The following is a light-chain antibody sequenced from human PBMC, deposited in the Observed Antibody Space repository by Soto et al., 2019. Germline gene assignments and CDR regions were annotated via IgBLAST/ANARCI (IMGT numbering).Light chain of an antibody. Sequence: DIQMTQSPSSLSASIGDRVTITCQGSQNITNNLSWCQQKPGKAPNLLIYHASKLAKGVTSRFSGSGSGTDFSFIITSLQREDLATYYCQQYYGLPPLTFGQGTRLEIK. CDR1: QNITNN. CDR3: QQYYGLPPLT. V-gene: IGKV1-33*01. J-gene: IGKJ5*01. CDR2: HAS.